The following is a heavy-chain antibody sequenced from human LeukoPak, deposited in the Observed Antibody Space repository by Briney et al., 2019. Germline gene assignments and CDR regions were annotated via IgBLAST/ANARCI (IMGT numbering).Heavy chain of an antibody. J-gene: IGHJ4*02. CDR2: IYYSGST. D-gene: IGHD3-22*01. CDR3: AITPRYDTSGHPDY. Sequence: SETLSLTCTVSGGSISSYYWSWIRQPPGKGLEWIGYIYYSGSTNYNPSLKSRVTISVDTSKNQFSLKLSSVTAADTAVYCCAITPRYDTSGHPDYWGQGTLVTVSS. V-gene: IGHV4-59*01. CDR1: GGSISSYY.